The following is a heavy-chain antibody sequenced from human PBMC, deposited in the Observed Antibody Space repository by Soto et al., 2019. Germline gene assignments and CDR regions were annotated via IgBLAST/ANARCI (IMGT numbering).Heavy chain of an antibody. J-gene: IGHJ2*01. D-gene: IGHD2-21*02. V-gene: IGHV1-69*06. CDR2: IIPIFGTA. CDR1: GGTFSSYA. Sequence: GASVKVSCKASGGTFSSYAISWVRQAPGQGLEWMGGIIPIFGTANYAQKFQGRVTITADKSTSTAYMELSSLRSEDTAVYYCARERGEQPPVYCGGDCYPYWYYDLWGRGPPLTVSS. CDR3: ARERGEQPPVYCGGDCYPYWYYDL.